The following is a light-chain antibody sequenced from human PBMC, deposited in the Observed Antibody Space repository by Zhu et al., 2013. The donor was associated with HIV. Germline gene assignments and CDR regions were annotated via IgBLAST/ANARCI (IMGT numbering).Light chain of an antibody. J-gene: IGKJ2*01. V-gene: IGKV1-5*03. Sequence: DIQMTQSPSTLSASVGDRVTITCRASQSISSWLAWYQQKPGKAPNLLIYKASNLESGVPSRFSGSGSGAEFTLTISGLQPDDFATYYCQQYKSDYTFGQGTKLEIK. CDR3: QQYKSDYT. CDR1: QSISSW. CDR2: KAS.